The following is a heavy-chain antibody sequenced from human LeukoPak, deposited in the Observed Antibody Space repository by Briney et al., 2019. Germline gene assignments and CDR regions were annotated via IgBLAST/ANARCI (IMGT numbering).Heavy chain of an antibody. V-gene: IGHV4-61*02. CDR2: IYTSGST. CDR1: GGSISSGSYY. Sequence: PSQTLSLTCTVSGGSISSGSYYWSWIRQPAGKGLEWIGRIYTSGSTNYNPSLKSRVTMSVDTSKNQFSLKLSSVTAADTAVYYCAGGSSWYPLNYWGQGTLVTVSS. D-gene: IGHD6-13*01. J-gene: IGHJ4*02. CDR3: AGGSSWYPLNY.